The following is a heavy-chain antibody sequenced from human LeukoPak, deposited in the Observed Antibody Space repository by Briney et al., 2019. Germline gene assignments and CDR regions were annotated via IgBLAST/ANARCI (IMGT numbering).Heavy chain of an antibody. CDR1: GFTFANYA. J-gene: IGHJ4*02. Sequence: PGGSLRLSCAASGFTFANYATSWVRQAPGKGLEWVSGISGYGDSKYYAASVNGRFTISRDNSKNTLYLQMNSLGAEDTAVYYCAKARTDMFSLPWFDYWGQGTLVTVSS. CDR3: AKARTDMFSLPWFDY. CDR2: ISGYGDSK. D-gene: IGHD3-10*02. V-gene: IGHV3-23*01.